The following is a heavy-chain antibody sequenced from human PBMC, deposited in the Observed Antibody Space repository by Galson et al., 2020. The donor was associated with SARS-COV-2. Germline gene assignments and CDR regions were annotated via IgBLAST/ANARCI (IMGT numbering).Heavy chain of an antibody. Sequence: ASVKVSCKASGYTFTGYYMHWVRQAPGQGLEWMGWINPNSGGTNYAQKFQGWVTMTRDTSISTAYMELSRLRSDDTAVYYCPRSPVVLRFSIDCWGQGTLVTVSS. V-gene: IGHV1-2*04. J-gene: IGHJ4*02. CDR1: GYTFTGYY. CDR2: INPNSGGT. CDR3: PRSPVVLRFSIDC. D-gene: IGHD3-3*01.